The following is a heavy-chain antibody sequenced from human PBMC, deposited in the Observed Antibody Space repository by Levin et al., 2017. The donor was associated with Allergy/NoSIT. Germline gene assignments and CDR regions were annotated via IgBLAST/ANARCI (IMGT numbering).Heavy chain of an antibody. Sequence: AASVKVSCKASGYTFNRYGITWVRQAPGQGLEWMGWFNTYNGDTNYAQKLQGRVTMTTDTSTTRAYMDLTSMTSDDTAVYYWARRSELGGDAFDIWGQGTMVTVSS. D-gene: IGHD1-26*01. CDR1: GYTFNRYG. CDR3: ARRSELGGDAFDI. CDR2: FNTYNGDT. J-gene: IGHJ3*02. V-gene: IGHV1-18*01.